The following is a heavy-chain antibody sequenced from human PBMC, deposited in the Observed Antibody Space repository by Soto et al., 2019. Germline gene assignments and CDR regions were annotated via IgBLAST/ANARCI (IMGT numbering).Heavy chain of an antibody. D-gene: IGHD4-17*01. CDR3: ARHGDDYGVFDY. CDR1: GGSISSSSYY. V-gene: IGHV4-39*01. CDR2: IYYSGST. J-gene: IGHJ4*02. Sequence: QLQLQESGPGLVKPSETLSLTCTVSGGSISSSSYYWGWIRQPPGKGLEWIGSIYYSGSTYYNPSLKSQVTISVDTSKNQFSLKLSSVTAADTAVYYCARHGDDYGVFDYWGQGTLVTVSS.